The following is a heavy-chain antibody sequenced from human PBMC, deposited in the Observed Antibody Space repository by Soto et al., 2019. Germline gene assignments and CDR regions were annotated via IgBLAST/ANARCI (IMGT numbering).Heavy chain of an antibody. CDR1: GGTFSSYA. CDR2: IIPIFGTA. J-gene: IGHJ4*02. D-gene: IGHD4-17*01. CDR3: ARSHDYGDYEAYFDY. V-gene: IGHV1-69*06. Sequence: SVKVSCNASGGTFSSYAISRVRQAPGQGLEWMGGIIPIFGTANYAQKFQGRVTITADKSTSTAYMELSSLRSEDTAVYYCARSHDYGDYEAYFDYWGQGTLVTVSS.